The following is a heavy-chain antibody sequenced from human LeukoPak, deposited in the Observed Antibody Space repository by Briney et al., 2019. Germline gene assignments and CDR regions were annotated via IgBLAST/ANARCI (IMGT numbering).Heavy chain of an antibody. CDR3: ATSLGYCSGGSCPPSY. J-gene: IGHJ4*02. CDR1: GFTFSSYA. Sequence: GGSLRLSCAASGFTFSSYAMSWVRQAPGKWLEWVSAISGGGGSTYYADSVKGRFTISRDNSKNTLYLQMNSLRAEDTAVYYCATSLGYCSGGSCPPSYWGQGSLVTVSS. CDR2: ISGGGGST. V-gene: IGHV3-23*01. D-gene: IGHD2-15*01.